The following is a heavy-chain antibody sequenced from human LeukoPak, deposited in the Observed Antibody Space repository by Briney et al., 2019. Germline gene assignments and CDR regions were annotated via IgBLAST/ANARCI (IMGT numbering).Heavy chain of an antibody. D-gene: IGHD6-19*01. Sequence: GESLKISCKGSGYSFTNYWIGWVRQMPGKGLEWMAIIHPGDSNTRYGPSFQGQVTISADKSISTAYLQWSSLKASDTAIYYCARPGSTTGWYYFDFWGQGTLVTVSS. V-gene: IGHV5-51*01. CDR2: IHPGDSNT. CDR3: ARPGSTTGWYYFDF. CDR1: GYSFTNYW. J-gene: IGHJ4*02.